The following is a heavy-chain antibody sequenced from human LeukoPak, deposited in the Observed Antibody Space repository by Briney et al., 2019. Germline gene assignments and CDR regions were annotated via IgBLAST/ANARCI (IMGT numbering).Heavy chain of an antibody. V-gene: IGHV1-18*01. CDR2: ISAYNGNT. D-gene: IGHD5-24*01. CDR3: ATSRDGYNWRIGRAAFDI. Sequence: ASVKVSCKASGYTFTSYGISWVRQAPGQGLEWMGWISAYNGNTNYAQKLQGRVTMTRDTSTSTVYMELSSLRSEDTAVYYCATSRDGYNWRIGRAAFDIWGQGTMVTVSS. CDR1: GYTFTSYG. J-gene: IGHJ3*02.